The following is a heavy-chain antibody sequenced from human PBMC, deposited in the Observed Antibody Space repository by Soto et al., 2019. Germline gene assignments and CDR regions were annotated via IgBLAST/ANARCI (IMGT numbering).Heavy chain of an antibody. CDR1: RGTFSSYA. CDR2: IIPIFDTA. V-gene: IGHV1-69*12. Sequence: QVQLVQSGAEVKKPGSSVKVSCKTSRGTFSSYAISWVRQAPGPGLEWMGGIIPIFDTANYAQKLQGRVTITADESTSTAYMELSSLRSEDTAVYYCARHDCISSSCYYYYYYSMDVWGQGTTVTVSS. CDR3: ARHDCISSSCYYYYYYSMDV. D-gene: IGHD2-2*01. J-gene: IGHJ6*02.